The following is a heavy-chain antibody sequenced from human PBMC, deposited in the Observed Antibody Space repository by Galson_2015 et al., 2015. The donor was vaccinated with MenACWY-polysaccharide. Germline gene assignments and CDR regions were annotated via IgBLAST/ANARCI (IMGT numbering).Heavy chain of an antibody. CDR1: GFTFTNYA. CDR2: ITVSGDNT. D-gene: IGHD5-12*01. CDR3: AKVASGYDGDFLDY. Sequence: SLRLSCAASGFTFTNYAMSWVRQTPGEGLEWVSAITVSGDNTYYADSVKGRFAISRDNSKNTLSLQMNSLRAEDTAVYYCAKVASGYDGDFLDYWGQGTLVTVSS. J-gene: IGHJ4*02. V-gene: IGHV3-23*01.